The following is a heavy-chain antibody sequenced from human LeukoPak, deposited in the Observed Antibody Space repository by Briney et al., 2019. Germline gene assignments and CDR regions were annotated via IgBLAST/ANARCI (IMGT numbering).Heavy chain of an antibody. CDR1: GFTFTKYG. CDR3: GPRGVNY. Sequence: GGSLRLSCAPSGFTFTKYGMTCVRPAPGGVVEWGSAISDTGGSTYSAHPVRGQFTISRANPKNTPYLQLNRLRPEDRAVFYCGPRGVNYWGEGRLVADCS. CDR2: ISDTGGST. J-gene: IGHJ4*02. V-gene: IGHV3-23*01. D-gene: IGHD3-10*01.